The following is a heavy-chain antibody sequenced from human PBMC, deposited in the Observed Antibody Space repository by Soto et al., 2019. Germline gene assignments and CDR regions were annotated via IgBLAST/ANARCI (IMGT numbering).Heavy chain of an antibody. CDR2: IYSGGDT. CDR3: ARATTNGNDPVGYFDY. Sequence: EVQLVGSGGGLLQPGGSLRVSCAASGFTVSSYYMSWVRQAPGKGLEWVSVIYSGGDTYYADSVKGRFTISRDNSKNTLYLQMDSLRVEDTAVYYCARATTNGNDPVGYFDYWSQGSLVTVSS. CDR1: GFTVSSYY. J-gene: IGHJ4*02. D-gene: IGHD1-1*01. V-gene: IGHV3-53*01.